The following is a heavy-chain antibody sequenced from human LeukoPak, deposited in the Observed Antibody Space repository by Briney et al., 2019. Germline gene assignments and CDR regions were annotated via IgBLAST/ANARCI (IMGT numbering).Heavy chain of an antibody. CDR2: IYYSGNT. V-gene: IGHV4-59*08. CDR1: GGSISSYY. D-gene: IGHD5-24*01. J-gene: IGHJ4*02. CDR3: ARQGGRDGYNFDY. Sequence: SETLSLTCTVSGGSISSYYWSWIRQPPGKGLEWIGYIYYSGNTNYNPSLKSRVTISVDTSKNQFSLKLSSVTAADTAVYYCARQGGRDGYNFDYWGQGTLVTVSS.